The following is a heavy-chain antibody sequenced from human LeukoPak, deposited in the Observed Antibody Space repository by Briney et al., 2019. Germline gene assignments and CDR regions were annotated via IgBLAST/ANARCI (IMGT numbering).Heavy chain of an antibody. CDR1: GFTFSSYA. J-gene: IGHJ4*02. D-gene: IGHD4-17*01. CDR2: ISGSGGST. V-gene: IGHV3-23*01. CDR3: AKVGGGFSDYGSFDY. Sequence: PGGSLRLSCAASGFTFSSYAMSWVRQAPGKGLEWVSAISGSGGSTYYADSVKGRFTISRDNSKNTLYLQMNSLRAEDTAVYYCAKVGGGFSDYGSFDYWGQGTLVTVSS.